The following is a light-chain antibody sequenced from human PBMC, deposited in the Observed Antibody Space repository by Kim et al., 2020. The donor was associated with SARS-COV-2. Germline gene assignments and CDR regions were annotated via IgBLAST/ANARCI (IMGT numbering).Light chain of an antibody. CDR3: QQYNNWPLPCT. CDR1: QSFGTN. J-gene: IGKJ2*02. V-gene: IGKV3-15*01. CDR2: GTS. Sequence: SPRERATLSCRASQSFGTNLAWYQQKPGQAPRLLLYGTSIRATGIPARFSGSGSGTEFTLTISSLQSEDFAVYYCQQYNNWPLPCTFGQGTKLEIK.